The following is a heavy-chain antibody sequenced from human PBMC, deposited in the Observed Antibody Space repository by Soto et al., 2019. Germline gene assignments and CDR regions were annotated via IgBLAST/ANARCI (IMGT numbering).Heavy chain of an antibody. J-gene: IGHJ4*02. CDR1: GFTFSSYG. Sequence: GGSLRLSCAASGFTFSSYGMHWVRQAPGKGLEWVAVIWYDGSNKYYADSVKGRFTISRDNSKNTLYLQMNSLRAEDTAVYYCARDQDYDILTGYSMGGFDYWGQGTLVTVSS. V-gene: IGHV3-33*01. CDR3: ARDQDYDILTGYSMGGFDY. CDR2: IWYDGSNK. D-gene: IGHD3-9*01.